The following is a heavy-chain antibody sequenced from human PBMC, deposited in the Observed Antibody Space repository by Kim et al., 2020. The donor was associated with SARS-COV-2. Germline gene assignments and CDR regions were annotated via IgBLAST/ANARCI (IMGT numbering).Heavy chain of an antibody. Sequence: GESLKISCKGSGYSFTSYWISWVRQMPGKGLEWMGRIDPSDSYTNYSPSFQGHVTISADKSISTAYLQWSSLKASDTAMYYCARLGPGIPGSRDPGDIVVVPAATKGYWFDPWGQGTLVTVSS. CDR2: IDPSDSYT. CDR3: ARLGPGIPGSRDPGDIVVVPAATKGYWFDP. D-gene: IGHD2-2*01. V-gene: IGHV5-10-1*01. J-gene: IGHJ5*02. CDR1: GYSFTSYW.